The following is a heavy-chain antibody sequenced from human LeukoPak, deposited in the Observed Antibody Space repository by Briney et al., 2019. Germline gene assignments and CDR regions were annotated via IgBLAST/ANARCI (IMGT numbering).Heavy chain of an antibody. D-gene: IGHD5-18*01. Sequence: SETLSLTCTVSGYSISSGYYWGWIRQPPGKGLEWIGSIYYSGSTYYNPSLKSRVTISVDTSKNQFSLKLSSVTAADTAVYYCARRYSYGLDYWGQGTLVTVSS. J-gene: IGHJ4*02. CDR2: IYYSGST. CDR3: ARRYSYGLDY. CDR1: GYSISSGYY. V-gene: IGHV4-38-2*02.